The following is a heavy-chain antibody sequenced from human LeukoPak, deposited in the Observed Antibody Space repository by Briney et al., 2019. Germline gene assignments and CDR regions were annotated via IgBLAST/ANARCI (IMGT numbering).Heavy chain of an antibody. V-gene: IGHV3-15*01. CDR1: GFRFSGAW. Sequence: KPGGSLRLSCAGSGFRFSGAWMSWVRQPPGKGLEWVGRIKSKVDGETKDYAAPVKGRFTISRDDSKNMLYLQMNNLKTEDTALYYCITDQRYLFGAGSRGDDWGQGTLVTVSS. D-gene: IGHD3-10*01. J-gene: IGHJ4*02. CDR3: ITDQRYLFGAGSRGDD. CDR2: IKSKVDGETK.